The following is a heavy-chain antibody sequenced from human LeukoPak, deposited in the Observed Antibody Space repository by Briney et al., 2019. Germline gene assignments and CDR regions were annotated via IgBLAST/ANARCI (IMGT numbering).Heavy chain of an antibody. J-gene: IGHJ5*02. CDR3: ASLLDYGDYVPRP. D-gene: IGHD4-17*01. V-gene: IGHV1-8*01. CDR2: MNPNSGNT. CDR1: GYTFTSYD. Sequence: ASVKVSCKASGYTFTSYDINWVRQATGQGLEWMGWMNPNSGNTGYAQNFQGRVTMTRNTSISTAYMELSSLRSEDTAVYYCASLLDYGDYVPRPWGQGTLVTVSS.